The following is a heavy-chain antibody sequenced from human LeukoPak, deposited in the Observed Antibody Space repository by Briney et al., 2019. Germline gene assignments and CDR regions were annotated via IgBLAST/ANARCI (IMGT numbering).Heavy chain of an antibody. D-gene: IGHD3-3*01. J-gene: IGHJ6*03. CDR2: IYSGGST. V-gene: IGHV3-53*01. Sequence: GGSLRLSFAASGFTVSSNYMSWVRQAPGKGLEWVSVIYSGGSTYYADSVKGRFTISRDNSKNTLYLQMNSLRAEDTAVYYCARGNFMEWLSPHPGRYYYYYYMDVWGKGTTVTVSS. CDR1: GFTVSSNY. CDR3: ARGNFMEWLSPHPGRYYYYYYMDV.